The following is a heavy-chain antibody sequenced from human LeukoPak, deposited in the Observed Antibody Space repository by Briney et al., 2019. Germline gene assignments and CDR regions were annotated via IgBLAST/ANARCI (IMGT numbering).Heavy chain of an antibody. Sequence: GGSLRLSCAASGFTFSHYAMAWVRQPPGRGLEWVSFIRYDGRDTYYGDSVKGRSTIFRDNSQKTLFLALSSLRPEDTAVYYCAKDIGYCSDTSCYTSHAFDVWGRGTMITVSS. CDR2: IRYDGRDT. V-gene: IGHV3-30*02. J-gene: IGHJ3*01. CDR3: AKDIGYCSDTSCYTSHAFDV. CDR1: GFTFSHYA. D-gene: IGHD2-2*02.